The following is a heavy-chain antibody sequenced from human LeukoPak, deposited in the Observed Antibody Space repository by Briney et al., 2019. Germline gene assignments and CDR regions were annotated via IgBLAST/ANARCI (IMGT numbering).Heavy chain of an antibody. V-gene: IGHV4-59*08. D-gene: IGHD2-8*01. CDR2: VHYTGNT. Sequence: SETLSLTCTVSGASFSSNYWSWIRQPPGKGLEWIGHVHYTGNTNYNSSLKSRVTLSVDTSKNQFSLKLTSVTAADTAVYFCAGAPNVYYFDLWVQGVLVTVSS. CDR1: GASFSSNY. J-gene: IGHJ4*02. CDR3: AGAPNVYYFDL.